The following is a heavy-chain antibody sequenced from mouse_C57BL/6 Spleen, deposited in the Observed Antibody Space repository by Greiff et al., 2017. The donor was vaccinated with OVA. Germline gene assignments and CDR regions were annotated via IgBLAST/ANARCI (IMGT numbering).Heavy chain of an antibody. V-gene: IGHV1-72*01. CDR1: GYTFTRYW. D-gene: IGHD1-1*01. J-gene: IGHJ3*01. CDR3: ARSYYYGSSPWFAY. CDR2: IAPTLGFT. Sequence: QVQLQQPGAELVKPGASVKLSCKASGYTFTRYWMHWVQQRPGRGLEFILRIAPTLGFTTSNAKFKSTSTLTVDKPSSTAYMQLSSLTSEDSAVYYCARSYYYGSSPWFAYWGQGTLVTVSA.